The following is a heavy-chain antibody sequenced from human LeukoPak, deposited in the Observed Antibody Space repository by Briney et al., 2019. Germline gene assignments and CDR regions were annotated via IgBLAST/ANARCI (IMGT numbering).Heavy chain of an antibody. CDR3: ARDREYYDGSGLFDY. J-gene: IGHJ4*02. CDR1: GYTFTGYY. V-gene: IGHV1-2*02. Sequence: ASVKVSCKASGYTFTGYYMHWVRQAPGQGLEWMGWINPNSGGTNYAQKFQGRVTMTRDTSISTAYMELSRLRSDDTAVYYCARDREYYDGSGLFDYWGQGTLVTVSS. CDR2: INPNSGGT. D-gene: IGHD3-22*01.